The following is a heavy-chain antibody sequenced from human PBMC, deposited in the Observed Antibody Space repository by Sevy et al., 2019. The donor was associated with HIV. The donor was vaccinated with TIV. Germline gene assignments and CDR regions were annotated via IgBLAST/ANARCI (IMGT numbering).Heavy chain of an antibody. CDR2: ISAYNGNT. D-gene: IGHD3-10*01. CDR1: GYTFTSYG. CDR3: ARDSTVVTTSDYYGMDV. J-gene: IGHJ6*02. Sequence: ASVKVSCKASGYTFTSYGISWVRQAPGQGLEWMGWISAYNGNTNCAQKLQGRVTMTTDTSTSTAYMELRSLRSDDTAVYYCARDSTVVTTSDYYGMDVWGQGTTVTVSS. V-gene: IGHV1-18*01.